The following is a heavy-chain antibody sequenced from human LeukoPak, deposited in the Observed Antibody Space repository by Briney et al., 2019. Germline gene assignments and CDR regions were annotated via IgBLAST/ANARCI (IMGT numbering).Heavy chain of an antibody. Sequence: SETLSLTCTVSGGSISSYYWSWIRQPPGKGLEWIGYIYYSGSTNYNPSLKSRVTRSVDTSKNQFSLKLSSVTAADTAVYYCAIVYYDSSGRRVYYFDYWGQGTLVTVSS. D-gene: IGHD3-22*01. CDR1: GGSISSYY. V-gene: IGHV4-59*01. J-gene: IGHJ4*02. CDR3: AIVYYDSSGRRVYYFDY. CDR2: IYYSGST.